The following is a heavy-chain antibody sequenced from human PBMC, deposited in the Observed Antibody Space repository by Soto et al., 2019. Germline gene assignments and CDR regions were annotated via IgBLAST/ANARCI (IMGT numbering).Heavy chain of an antibody. D-gene: IGHD6-6*01. J-gene: IGHJ6*02. Sequence: PGGSLRLSCAASGFTFSSYGMHWVRQAPGKGLEWVAVIWYDGSNKYYADSVKGRFTISRDNSKNTLYLQMNSLRAEDTAVYYCARDPRPGQLGDYYYYGMDVWGQGTTVTVSS. V-gene: IGHV3-33*01. CDR2: IWYDGSNK. CDR1: GFTFSSYG. CDR3: ARDPRPGQLGDYYYYGMDV.